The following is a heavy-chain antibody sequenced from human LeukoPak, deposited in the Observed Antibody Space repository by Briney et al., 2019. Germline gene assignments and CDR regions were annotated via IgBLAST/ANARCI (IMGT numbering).Heavy chain of an antibody. J-gene: IGHJ4*02. D-gene: IGHD3-22*01. CDR1: GYTFSNYW. CDR2: IYPSDSDT. Sequence: GESLKISCKGFGYTFSNYWIGWVRQMPGRGLEWMGIIYPSDSDTKYSPSFQGQVTISADKSINTAYLHWNSLKASDTAMYYCARRFSSDWALDYWGQGTLVTVSS. V-gene: IGHV5-51*01. CDR3: ARRFSSDWALDY.